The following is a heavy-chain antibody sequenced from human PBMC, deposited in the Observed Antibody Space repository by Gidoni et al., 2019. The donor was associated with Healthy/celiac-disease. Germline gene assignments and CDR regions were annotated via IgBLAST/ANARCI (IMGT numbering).Heavy chain of an antibody. CDR3: ARDRSYDFWSGSYYYYYGMDV. Sequence: QVQLQESGPGLVKPSETLSLTCTVSGGSISSYYWSWIRQPPGKGLEWIGYIYYSGSTNYNPSLKSRVTISVDTSKNQFSLKLSSVTAADTAVYYCARDRSYDFWSGSYYYYYGMDVWGQGTTVTVSS. CDR1: GGSISSYY. J-gene: IGHJ6*02. V-gene: IGHV4-59*01. D-gene: IGHD3-3*01. CDR2: IYYSGST.